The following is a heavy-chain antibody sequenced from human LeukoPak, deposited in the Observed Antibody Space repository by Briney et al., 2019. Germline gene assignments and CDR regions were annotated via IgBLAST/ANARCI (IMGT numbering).Heavy chain of an antibody. CDR2: IYYSGST. D-gene: IGHD3-22*01. Sequence: SETLSLTCAVYGGSFSGYYWSWIRQHPGKGLEWIGYIYYSGSTYYNPSLKSRVTISVDTSKNQFSLKLSSVTAADTAVYYCARSSLYDSSGYYERVYFDYWGQGTLVTVSS. J-gene: IGHJ4*02. V-gene: IGHV4-31*11. CDR1: GGSFSGYY. CDR3: ARSSLYDSSGYYERVYFDY.